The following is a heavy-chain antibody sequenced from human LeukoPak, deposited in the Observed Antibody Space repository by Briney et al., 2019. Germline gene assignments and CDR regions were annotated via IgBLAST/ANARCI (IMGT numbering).Heavy chain of an antibody. J-gene: IGHJ4*02. CDR2: ISSNGGSI. Sequence: PGGSLRLSCSASGFTLSSYAMHWVRQAPGKGLEYVSAISSNGGSIYYADSVKGRFTISRDNSKNTLYLQMNSLRAEDTAVYYCAKVGGSSWYGDYWGQGTLVTVSS. D-gene: IGHD6-13*01. CDR1: GFTLSSYA. CDR3: AKVGGSSWYGDY. V-gene: IGHV3-64*04.